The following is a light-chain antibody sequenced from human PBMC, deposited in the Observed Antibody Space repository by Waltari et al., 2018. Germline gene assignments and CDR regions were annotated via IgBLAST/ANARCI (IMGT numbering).Light chain of an antibody. V-gene: IGLV4-69*01. CDR1: GEYSAYA. CDR3: QTWGTGFQV. Sequence: LVLTQSPSASASLGASVTLTCSLPGEYSAYAIARPQHLPLKGPRYLMTVNSDGSHKKGDGISDRFSGSSSDLDRYLIISRLQSDDEAEYFCQTWGTGFQVFGTGTKLTVL. CDR2: VNSDGSH. J-gene: IGLJ3*02.